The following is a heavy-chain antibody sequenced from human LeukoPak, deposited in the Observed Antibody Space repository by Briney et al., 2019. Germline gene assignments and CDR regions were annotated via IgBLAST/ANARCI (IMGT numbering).Heavy chain of an antibody. Sequence: ASVKVSCKASGYTFTNRGISWVRQAPGQGLEWMGWISTYTGDTNFAQIFQGRVTLTTDTTTSTAYMELRSLRSDDTAVYYCARESGGNTMAGDYWGQGTLVTVSS. D-gene: IGHD2-15*01. CDR1: GYTFTNRG. CDR3: ARESGGNTMAGDY. J-gene: IGHJ4*02. CDR2: ISTYTGDT. V-gene: IGHV1-18*01.